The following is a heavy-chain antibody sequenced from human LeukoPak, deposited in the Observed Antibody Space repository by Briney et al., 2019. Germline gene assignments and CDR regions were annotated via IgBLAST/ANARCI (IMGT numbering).Heavy chain of an antibody. Sequence: GGSLRLSCAASGFTFSSYWMSWVRQAPGKGLEWVANIKQDGSEKYYVDSVKGRFTISRDNAKNSLYLQMNSLRAEGTAVYYCARDSSGYSYDCWGQGTLVTVSS. CDR1: GFTFSSYW. D-gene: IGHD5-18*01. CDR2: IKQDGSEK. V-gene: IGHV3-7*01. J-gene: IGHJ4*02. CDR3: ARDSSGYSYDC.